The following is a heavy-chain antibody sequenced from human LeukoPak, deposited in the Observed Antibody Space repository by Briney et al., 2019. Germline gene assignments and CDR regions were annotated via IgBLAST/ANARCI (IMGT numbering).Heavy chain of an antibody. D-gene: IGHD3-10*01. J-gene: IGHJ4*02. CDR3: ARDLLRYGSGSYYGY. Sequence: GGSLRLSCAASGFTFSDYYMSWIRQAPGKGLEWVSYISSSSSYTNYADSVKGRFTISRDNAKNSLYLQMNSLRAEDTAVYYCARDLLRYGSGSYYGYWGQGTLVTVCS. CDR2: ISSSSSYT. CDR1: GFTFSDYY. V-gene: IGHV3-11*05.